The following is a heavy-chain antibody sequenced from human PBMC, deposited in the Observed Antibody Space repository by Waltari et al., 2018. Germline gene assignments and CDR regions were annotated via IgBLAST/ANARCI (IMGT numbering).Heavy chain of an antibody. Sequence: QVQLQESGPGLVKPSETLSLSCSVSGASTSTFYWSWIRQSPGKGLEWIGYVSDSGYSDYSPSLESRVTISVDTSKNQFSLRLSSVTTADTAIYYCARASRGYLGYDRLLYYYYMDVWGKGTPVTVSS. CDR2: VSDSGYS. J-gene: IGHJ6*03. D-gene: IGHD5-12*01. V-gene: IGHV4-59*01. CDR1: GASTSTFY. CDR3: ARASRGYLGYDRLLYYYYMDV.